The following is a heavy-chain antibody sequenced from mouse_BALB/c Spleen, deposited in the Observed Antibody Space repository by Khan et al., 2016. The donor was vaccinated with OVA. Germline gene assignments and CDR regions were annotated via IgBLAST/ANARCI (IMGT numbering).Heavy chain of an antibody. Sequence: EVQLQESGPSLVKPSQTLSLTCSVTGDSITTGYWNWIRKFPGNKLEYMGYIIYTGYTYYNPSLISRISITRHTSNNQYYLQLNSVTDEDTATYYGARSTYRYAFVYWGQGTLVTVSA. CDR2: IIYTGYT. CDR1: GDSITTGY. D-gene: IGHD2-14*01. J-gene: IGHJ3*01. V-gene: IGHV3-8*02. CDR3: ARSTYRYAFVY.